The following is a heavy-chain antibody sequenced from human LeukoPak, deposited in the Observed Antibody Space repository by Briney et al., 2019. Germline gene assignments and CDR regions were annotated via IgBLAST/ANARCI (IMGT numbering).Heavy chain of an antibody. CDR2: IHQNGNTK. V-gene: IGHV3-7*01. Sequence: GRSLRLSCAASGFTFSSHWMNWVRQAPGKGLEWVANIHQNGNTKNYVDSVKGRFTISRDNAKNSLYLQMNSLRAEDTAVYYCARDPDELHGVALDYWGQGALVTVSS. D-gene: IGHD1-26*01. CDR1: GFTFSSHW. CDR3: ARDPDELHGVALDY. J-gene: IGHJ4*02.